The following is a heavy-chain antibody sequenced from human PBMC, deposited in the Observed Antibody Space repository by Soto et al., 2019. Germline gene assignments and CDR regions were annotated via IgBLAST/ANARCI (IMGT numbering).Heavy chain of an antibody. CDR2: IVVGSGNT. CDR3: AAVDYDFWSGYYGP. Sequence: ASVKVSCKASGFTFSSSTVQWVRQARGQRLEWIGWIVVGSGNTDYAQKFQERVTITRDMSTSAVYMELSSLRSDDTAVYYCAAVDYDFWSGYYGPWGQGTLVTVSS. D-gene: IGHD3-3*01. V-gene: IGHV1-58*01. J-gene: IGHJ5*02. CDR1: GFTFSSST.